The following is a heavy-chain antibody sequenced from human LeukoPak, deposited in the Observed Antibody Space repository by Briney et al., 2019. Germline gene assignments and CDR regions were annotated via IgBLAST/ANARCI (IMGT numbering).Heavy chain of an antibody. D-gene: IGHD2-2*01. V-gene: IGHV5-51*01. CDR2: IYYYDSET. CDR1: GYSFTNYW. Sequence: GESLKISCKGGGYSFTNYWIVWVRQMPGKGLEWMGVIYYYDSETQYSPSFQGQVTMSVDKSISTAYLQWSSLKASDTAMYYCARQGGYCSSTSCYRDYWGQGTLVTVSS. J-gene: IGHJ4*02. CDR3: ARQGGYCSSTSCYRDY.